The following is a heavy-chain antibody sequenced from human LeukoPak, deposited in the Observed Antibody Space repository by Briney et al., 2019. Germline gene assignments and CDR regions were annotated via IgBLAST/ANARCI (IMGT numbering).Heavy chain of an antibody. Sequence: GGSLRLSCAASGFTFSSYTMSWVRQAPGKGLEWVSGISWSSGSIGYADSVKGRFTISRDNAKNSLYLQMNSLRAEDTAFYYCAKAPGYYRYYFDYWGQGTLVTVSS. J-gene: IGHJ4*02. CDR3: AKAPGYYRYYFDY. D-gene: IGHD3-22*01. CDR2: ISWSSGSI. CDR1: GFTFSSYT. V-gene: IGHV3-9*01.